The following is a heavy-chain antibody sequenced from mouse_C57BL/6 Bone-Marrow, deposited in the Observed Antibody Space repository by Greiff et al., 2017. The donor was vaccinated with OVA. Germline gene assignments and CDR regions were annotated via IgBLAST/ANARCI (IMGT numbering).Heavy chain of an antibody. J-gene: IGHJ2*01. CDR3: ARDRGLCPYYFDY. CDR1: GYSITSGYY. D-gene: IGHD1-1*02. CDR2: ISYDGSN. V-gene: IGHV3-6*01. Sequence: EVQLQESGPGLVKPSQSLSLTCSVTGYSITSGYYWNWIRQFPGNKLEWMGYISYDGSNNYNPSLKNRISITRDTAKNQFFLKLNSVTTEGTATYYCARDRGLCPYYFDYWGQGTTLTVSS.